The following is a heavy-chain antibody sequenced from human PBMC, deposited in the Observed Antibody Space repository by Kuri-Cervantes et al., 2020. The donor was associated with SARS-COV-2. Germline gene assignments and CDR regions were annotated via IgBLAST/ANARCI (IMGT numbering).Heavy chain of an antibody. Sequence: GESLKISCAASGFTFSGHWMHWVRQAPGKGLVWVSRIDGDGSSTNYADSVKGRFTISRDNAKNTLYLQMNSLRAEDTAVYYCARDLAGYCSGGSCYYNWSDPWGQGTLVTVSS. V-gene: IGHV3-74*01. CDR2: IDGDGSST. CDR3: ARDLAGYCSGGSCYYNWSDP. CDR1: GFTFSGHW. J-gene: IGHJ5*02. D-gene: IGHD2-15*01.